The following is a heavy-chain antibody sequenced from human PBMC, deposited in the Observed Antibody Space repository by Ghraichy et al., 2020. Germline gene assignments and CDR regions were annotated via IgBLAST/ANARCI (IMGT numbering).Heavy chain of an antibody. D-gene: IGHD3-22*01. CDR2: ITSSTSYI. J-gene: IGHJ6*02. Sequence: GGSLRLSCVASGFMFSPNTMNWVRQAPGKGLEWVSPITSSTSYIYYADSVKGRFTISRDNSKNTLFLQMNYLRPEDTAVYYCAKERDTIGYYSFRGDYYGMDGWGQGSTVTGS. CDR3: AKERDTIGYYSFRGDYYGMDG. V-gene: IGHV3-21*01. CDR1: GFMFSPNT.